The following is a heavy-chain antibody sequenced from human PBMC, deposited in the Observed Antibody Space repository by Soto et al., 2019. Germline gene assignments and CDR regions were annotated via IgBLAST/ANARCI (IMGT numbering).Heavy chain of an antibody. D-gene: IGHD2-21*01. CDR3: AKDLRRDGYRDFDY. CDR2: ISGSGGST. Sequence: GGSLRLSCAASGFTFSSSAMSWVRQAPGKGLEWVSAISGSGGSTYYADSVKGRFTISRDNSKNTLYLQMNSLRAEDTAVYYCAKDLRRDGYRDFDYWGQGTLVTGSS. J-gene: IGHJ4*02. V-gene: IGHV3-23*01. CDR1: GFTFSSSA.